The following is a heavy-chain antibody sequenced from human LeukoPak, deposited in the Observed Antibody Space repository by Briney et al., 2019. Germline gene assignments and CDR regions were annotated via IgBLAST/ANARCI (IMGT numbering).Heavy chain of an antibody. Sequence: SETLSLICAVCGGSFRGYYWSWIRQPPGKGREWSGDINHSGSTNYNPSRKGRVTISVDKSKNEFSLKLDAVTSRDTAVYYCARVNDSSGVRGGFDICDQGKMIPVSS. CDR3: ARVNDSSGVRGGFDI. CDR2: INHSGST. J-gene: IGHJ3*02. CDR1: GGSFRGYY. V-gene: IGHV4-34*01. D-gene: IGHD3-22*01.